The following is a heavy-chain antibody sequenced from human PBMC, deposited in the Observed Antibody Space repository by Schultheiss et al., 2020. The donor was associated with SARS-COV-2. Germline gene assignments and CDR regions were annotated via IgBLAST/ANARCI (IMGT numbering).Heavy chain of an antibody. CDR2: ISSSSSTI. V-gene: IGHV3-48*01. D-gene: IGHD2-2*01. Sequence: GGSLRLSCAASGFTFSSYSMNWVRQAPGKGLEWVSYISSSSSTIYYADSVKGRVTISRDNAKNSLYLQMNSLRAEDTAVYYCAKKTRGYQLFVFDYWGQGTLVTVSS. CDR1: GFTFSSYS. J-gene: IGHJ4*02. CDR3: AKKTRGYQLFVFDY.